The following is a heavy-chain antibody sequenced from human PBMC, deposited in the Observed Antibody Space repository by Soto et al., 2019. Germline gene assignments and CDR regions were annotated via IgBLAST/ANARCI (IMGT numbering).Heavy chain of an antibody. D-gene: IGHD6-13*01. J-gene: IGHJ4*02. CDR2: MNPNSGNT. V-gene: IGHV1-8*01. Sequence: ASVKVSCKASGYTFTSYDINWVRQATGQGLEWMGWMNPNSGNTGYAQKFQGRVTMTRNTSTSTAYMELSSLRSEDTAVYYCATDRDVAAASFDYWGQGTLVTVSS. CDR3: ATDRDVAAASFDY. CDR1: GYTFTSYD.